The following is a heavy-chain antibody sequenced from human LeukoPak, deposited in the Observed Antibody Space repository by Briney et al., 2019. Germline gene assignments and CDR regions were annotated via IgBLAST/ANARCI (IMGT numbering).Heavy chain of an antibody. D-gene: IGHD1-26*01. CDR3: ARSGRGTYYYFDL. J-gene: IGHJ4*02. Sequence: GASVKVSCKAPGYTFTRYGISWVRQAPGQGLEWMGWISGSNGNTNYAQKFQGRVSMTADTSTSTAYMELRSLRSDDTAVYYCARSGRGTYYYFDLWGQGTLVTVSS. CDR1: GYTFTRYG. V-gene: IGHV1-18*01. CDR2: ISGSNGNT.